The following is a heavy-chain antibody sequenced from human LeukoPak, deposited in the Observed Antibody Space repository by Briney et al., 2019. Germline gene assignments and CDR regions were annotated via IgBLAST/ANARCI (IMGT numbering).Heavy chain of an antibody. D-gene: IGHD3-9*01. CDR2: IKSKTDGGTT. Sequence: GGTLRLSCAASGFTFSNAWMCWVRRAPGKGLEWVGRIKSKTDGGTTDYAAPVKGRFTISRDDSKNTLYLQMNSLKTEDTAVYYCTTEGILTAPGAFDIWAKGQWSPSLQ. CDR1: GFTFSNAW. CDR3: TTEGILTAPGAFDI. V-gene: IGHV3-15*01. J-gene: IGHJ3*02.